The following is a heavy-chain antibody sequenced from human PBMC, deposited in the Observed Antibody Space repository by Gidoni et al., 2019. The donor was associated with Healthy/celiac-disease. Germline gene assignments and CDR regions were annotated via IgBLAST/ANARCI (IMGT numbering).Heavy chain of an antibody. V-gene: IGHV3-53*01. CDR2: IYSGGST. CDR1: GFTVSSNY. Sequence: EVQLVESGGGLIQPGGSLRLSCAASGFTVSSNYMSWVRQAPGKGLEWVSVIYSGGSTYYADSVKGRFTISRDNSKNTLYLQMNSLRAEDTAVYYCARDYEYYDSSGYSYYFDYWGQGTLVTVSS. J-gene: IGHJ4*02. D-gene: IGHD3-22*01. CDR3: ARDYEYYDSSGYSYYFDY.